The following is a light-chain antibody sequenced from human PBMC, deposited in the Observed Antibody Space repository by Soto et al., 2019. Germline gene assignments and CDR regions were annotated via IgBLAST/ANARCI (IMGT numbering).Light chain of an antibody. V-gene: IGKV3-11*01. Sequence: IELNQSPPALSLNTGERATLSCRASQSVRSYLAWYQQKPGQAPRLLIYDASNRATGIPARFSGSGSGTDFTLTISSLEPEECAVYYCQQRSNWPLTFGGGTKVDIK. J-gene: IGKJ4*01. CDR2: DAS. CDR3: QQRSNWPLT. CDR1: QSVRSY.